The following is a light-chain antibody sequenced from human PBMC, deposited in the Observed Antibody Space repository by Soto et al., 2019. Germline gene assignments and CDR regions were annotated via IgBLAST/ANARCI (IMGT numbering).Light chain of an antibody. J-gene: IGLJ2*01. CDR2: DNN. CDR3: GTWDTSLSARGV. V-gene: IGLV1-51*01. CDR1: SSNIGNNY. Sequence: QSVLTQPPSVSAAPGQKVTISCSGSSSNIGNNYVSWYQHLPGTAPKLLIYDNNKRPSGIPDRFSGSKSGTSATLGITGLQTGDEADYYCGTWDTSLSARGVFGGGTKLTVL.